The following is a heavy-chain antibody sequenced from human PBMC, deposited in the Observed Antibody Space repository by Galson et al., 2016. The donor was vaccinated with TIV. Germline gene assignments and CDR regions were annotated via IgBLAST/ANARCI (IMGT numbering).Heavy chain of an antibody. D-gene: IGHD3-10*02. Sequence: SLRLSCAASGFTFNTYTMDWVRQAPGKGLEWVSVINVSGDRTYYADSVKGRFTVSRDNSKNTLYLQMNNLRAEDTGIYYCARDRITYSLRGAFNLWGQGTWATVSS. CDR2: INVSGDRT. V-gene: IGHV3-23*01. J-gene: IGHJ3*01. CDR1: GFTFNTYT. CDR3: ARDRITYSLRGAFNL.